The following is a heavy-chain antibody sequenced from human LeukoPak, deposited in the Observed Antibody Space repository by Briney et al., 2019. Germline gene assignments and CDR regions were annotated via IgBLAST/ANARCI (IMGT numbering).Heavy chain of an antibody. Sequence: PGGSVRLSCTASGFTISSSYMSWVRQVPGKGLEWVSCIYGADTIYYADFVKDRFTISRDSNRSILYLQMNSLRADDTAVYYCARGARGAYFDYWGQGTLVTVSS. D-gene: IGHD4/OR15-4a*01. CDR2: IYGADTI. J-gene: IGHJ4*02. V-gene: IGHV3-66*01. CDR1: GFTISSSY. CDR3: ARGARGAYFDY.